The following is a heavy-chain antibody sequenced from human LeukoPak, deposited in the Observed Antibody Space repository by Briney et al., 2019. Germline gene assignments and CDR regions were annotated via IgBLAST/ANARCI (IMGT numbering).Heavy chain of an antibody. CDR3: AKDRSQEFAP. J-gene: IGHJ5*02. CDR1: RFTFRNYA. D-gene: IGHD3-10*01. Sequence: GGSLRLSCAASRFTFRNYAMHWVRQAPGKRLEWVAVISSDGTNKDYADSVKGRFSISRDNSKNTLYLQMNRLRVDDTAVYYCAKDRSQEFAPGAQETRATVSS. V-gene: IGHV3-30*04. CDR2: ISSDGTNK.